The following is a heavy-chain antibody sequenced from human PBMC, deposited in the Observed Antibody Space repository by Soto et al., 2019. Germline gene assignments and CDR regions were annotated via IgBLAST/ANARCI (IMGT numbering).Heavy chain of an antibody. V-gene: IGHV5-51*01. Sequence: GASLKISCKGSGYSFTSYWIGWVRQMPGKGLEWMGIIYPGDSDTRYSPSFQGQVTISADKSISTAYLQWSSLKASDTAMYYCASHGDYSTYYYYGMDVWGQGTTVTVSS. CDR1: GYSFTSYW. CDR2: IYPGDSDT. D-gene: IGHD4-17*01. CDR3: ASHGDYSTYYYYGMDV. J-gene: IGHJ6*02.